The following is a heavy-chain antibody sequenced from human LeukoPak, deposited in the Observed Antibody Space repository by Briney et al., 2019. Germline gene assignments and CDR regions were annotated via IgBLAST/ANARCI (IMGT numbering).Heavy chain of an antibody. D-gene: IGHD4-17*01. CDR3: ARLNFGDDY. V-gene: IGHV3-66*01. Sequence: EWVSLIYGSTSADYADSVKGRFTISRDNSMNTVYLQMNSLRAEDTAIYYCARLNFGDDYWGQGTLVAVSS. J-gene: IGHJ4*02. CDR2: IYGSTSA.